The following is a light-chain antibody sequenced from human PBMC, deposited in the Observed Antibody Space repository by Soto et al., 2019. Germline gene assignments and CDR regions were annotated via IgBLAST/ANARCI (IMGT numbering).Light chain of an antibody. V-gene: IGKV3-15*01. CDR2: GAS. CDR3: QQYSAWPLT. Sequence: EIVVTQSPAILSVSPGERATLFCRASQSVRSNFLAWYQHKPGQAPRLLIHGASTRATGVPARFSGSASETEFTLTISSLQSEDFAVYYCQQYSAWPLTFGGGTKVEIK. CDR1: QSVRSN. J-gene: IGKJ4*01.